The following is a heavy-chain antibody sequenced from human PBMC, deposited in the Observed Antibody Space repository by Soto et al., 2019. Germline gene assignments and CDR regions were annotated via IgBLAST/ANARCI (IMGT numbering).Heavy chain of an antibody. Sequence: EVQLLESGGGLVQPGGSLRLSCAASGLTFTNYVMSWVRQAPGKGLEWVSGISGSGGSTYYADSVKGRFTISRDNSKSTLYLQMNSLIAEDTAIYYCAKARDGYTDGSFDYWGQGTLVTVSS. CDR2: ISGSGGST. D-gene: IGHD5-18*01. CDR3: AKARDGYTDGSFDY. CDR1: GLTFTNYV. V-gene: IGHV3-23*01. J-gene: IGHJ4*02.